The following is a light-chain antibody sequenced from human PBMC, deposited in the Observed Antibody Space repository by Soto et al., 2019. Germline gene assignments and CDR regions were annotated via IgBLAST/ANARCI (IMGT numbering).Light chain of an antibody. J-gene: IGLJ1*01. CDR1: SSDVGDYYF. CDR3: SSYTATSTLPI. V-gene: IGLV2-14*01. Sequence: QSALTQPASVSGSPGQSITISCTGTSSDVGDYYFVSWYQHYPGKAPQLMIYEVSYRASGVSNRFSGSKSGNTASLTISGLQDEDEAYYYCSSYTATSTLPILGTGTKLTVL. CDR2: EVS.